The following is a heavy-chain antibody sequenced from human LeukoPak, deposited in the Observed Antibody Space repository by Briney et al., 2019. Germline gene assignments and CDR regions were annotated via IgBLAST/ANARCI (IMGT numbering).Heavy chain of an antibody. Sequence: GESLKISCKGSGYSFTSYWNGWVRQIPGKGLEWRGIIYPRDSETRVSTSCQGQVTISADKSASTTYLKWSSLEASDTAMYCCARHTGPYGSWSGYRTQGFCDYWGQGTLVTVSS. J-gene: IGHJ4*02. CDR2: IYPRDSET. V-gene: IGHV5-51*01. D-gene: IGHD3-3*01. CDR1: GYSFTSYW. CDR3: ARHTGPYGSWSGYRTQGFCDY.